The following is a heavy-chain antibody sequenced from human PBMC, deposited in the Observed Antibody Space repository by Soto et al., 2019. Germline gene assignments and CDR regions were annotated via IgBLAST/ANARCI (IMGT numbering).Heavy chain of an antibody. CDR3: ARLVINGRAYYYYYMDV. J-gene: IGHJ6*03. V-gene: IGHV4-59*08. CDR1: GGAISSYY. Sequence: SETLSLTCTVSGGAISSYYWSWIRQPPGKGLEWIGYIYYSGSTNYNPSLKSRVTISVDTSKNQFSLKLSSVTAADTAVYYCARLVINGRAYYYYYMDVWGKGTAVTVSS. CDR2: IYYSGST. D-gene: IGHD1-20*01.